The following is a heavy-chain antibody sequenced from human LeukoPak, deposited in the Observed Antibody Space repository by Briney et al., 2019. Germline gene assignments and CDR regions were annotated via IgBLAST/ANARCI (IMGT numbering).Heavy chain of an antibody. D-gene: IGHD3-10*02. CDR3: ARSLRVRGVPDYMDV. CDR1: GFTFSSYA. V-gene: IGHV3-64*01. J-gene: IGHJ6*03. CDR2: ISSNGGST. Sequence: GGTLRLSCAASGFTFSSYAMHWVRQAPGKGLEYVSAISSNGGSTYYANSVKGRFTISRDNSKNMLYLQMNSLRAEDTAVYYCARSLRVRGVPDYMDVWGKGTTVIISS.